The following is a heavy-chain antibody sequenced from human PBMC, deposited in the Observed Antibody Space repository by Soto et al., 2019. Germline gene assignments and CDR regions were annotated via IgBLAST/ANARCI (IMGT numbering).Heavy chain of an antibody. CDR3: ARHGSN. CDR2: IYYSGIT. CDR1: GGSFSGYY. Sequence: SETLSLTCAVYGGSFSGYYWSWIRQPPGKGLEWIGTIYYSGITYYNPSLKSRVTISVDTSKNQFSLKLTSVTAADTAVYYCARHGSNWGQGTLVT. J-gene: IGHJ4*02. V-gene: IGHV4-34*01.